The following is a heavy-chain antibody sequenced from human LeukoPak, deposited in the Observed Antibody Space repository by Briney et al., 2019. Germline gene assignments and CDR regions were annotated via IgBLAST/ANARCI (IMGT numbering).Heavy chain of an antibody. CDR3: AELGITMIGGV. J-gene: IGHJ6*04. CDR2: ISSSGSTI. D-gene: IGHD3-10*02. CDR1: GFTFSSYE. V-gene: IGHV3-48*03. Sequence: PGGSLRPSCAPCGFTFSSYEMNWVRQAPGKGLERVSYISSSGSTIYYADSVKGRFTISRDNAKNSLYLQMNSLRAEDTAVYYCAELGITMIGGVWGKGTTVTISS.